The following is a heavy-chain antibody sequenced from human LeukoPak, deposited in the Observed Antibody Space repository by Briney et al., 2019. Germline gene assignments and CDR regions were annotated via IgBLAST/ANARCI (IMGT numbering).Heavy chain of an antibody. Sequence: GGSLRLSCAASGFIFSNYIMNWVRQAPGKGLEWVSSITNSSRYTYYADSVRGRFTISRDNAKNSLYLQMNSLRAEDTAVYYCARSYEASGFSDWGQGTLVTAS. D-gene: IGHD3-3*01. CDR2: ITNSSRYT. J-gene: IGHJ4*02. CDR1: GFIFSNYI. CDR3: ARSYEASGFSD. V-gene: IGHV3-21*01.